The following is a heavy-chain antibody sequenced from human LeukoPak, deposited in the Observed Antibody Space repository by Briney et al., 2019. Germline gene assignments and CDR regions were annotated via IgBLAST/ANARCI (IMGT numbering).Heavy chain of an antibody. D-gene: IGHD6-19*01. CDR1: GFTFSSYS. CDR3: ARDAARIAVAGTSVDY. V-gene: IGHV3-21*01. CDR2: ISSSSSYI. J-gene: IGHJ4*02. Sequence: GGSLRLSCAASGFTFSSYSMNWVRQAPGKGLEWVSSISSSSSYIYYADSVKGRFTISRDNAKNSLYLQMNSLRAEDTAVYYCARDAARIAVAGTSVDYWGQGTLVTVSS.